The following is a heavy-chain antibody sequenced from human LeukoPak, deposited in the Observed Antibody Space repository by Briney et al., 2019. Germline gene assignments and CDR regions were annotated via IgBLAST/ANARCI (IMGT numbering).Heavy chain of an antibody. CDR3: AHMSSTVTTGYFDY. CDR2: IYWNDDK. V-gene: IGHV2-5*01. Sequence: SGPTLVNPTQTLTLTCTFSGFSLSTSGVAVGWFRQPPGKALEWLALIYWNDDKRYTPSLKSRLTITNDTSRNQVVLTMTNMDPVDTATYYCAHMSSTVTTGYFDYWGQGTLVTVSS. J-gene: IGHJ4*02. CDR1: GFSLSTSGVA. D-gene: IGHD4-17*01.